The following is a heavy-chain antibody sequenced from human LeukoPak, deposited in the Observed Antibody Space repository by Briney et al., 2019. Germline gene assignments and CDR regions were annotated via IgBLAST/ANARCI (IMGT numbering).Heavy chain of an antibody. Sequence: AGGSLRLSCAASGFTFSTYAMSWVRQAPGKGLEWVSTISGSGGSTYYADSVKGRFTISRDNSKNTLYLQMNSLRAEDTAVYYCAKSPSDYYGSGSYSDWFDPWGQGTLVTVSS. V-gene: IGHV3-23*01. CDR2: ISGSGGST. D-gene: IGHD3-10*01. CDR1: GFTFSTYA. J-gene: IGHJ5*02. CDR3: AKSPSDYYGSGSYSDWFDP.